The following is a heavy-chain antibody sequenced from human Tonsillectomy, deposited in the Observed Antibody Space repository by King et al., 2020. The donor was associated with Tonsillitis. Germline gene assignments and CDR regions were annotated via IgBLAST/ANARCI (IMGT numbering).Heavy chain of an antibody. V-gene: IGHV4-34*01. J-gene: IGHJ3*02. D-gene: IGHD5/OR15-5a*01. Sequence: VQLQQWGAGRLKPSETLSLTCAVYGGSFSGYYWTWIRQPPGKGLEWIGEINHSGSTNYNPSLKSRVTISVDTSKNQFSLKLSSVTAADTAVYYCARVDLPKLSAFDIWGQGTMVTVSS. CDR2: INHSGST. CDR1: GGSFSGYY. CDR3: ARVDLPKLSAFDI.